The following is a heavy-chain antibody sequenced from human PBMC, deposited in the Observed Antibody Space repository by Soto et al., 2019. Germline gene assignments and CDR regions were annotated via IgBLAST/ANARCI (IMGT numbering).Heavy chain of an antibody. D-gene: IGHD6-6*01. Sequence: EVQLVQSGAEVKKPGESLKISCKGSGYRITSYWIAWVRQMPGKGLEWMGIIYPGDSDTRYSPSFQGQVTISADKSISTAYLQWSSLKASDTAIYYCARSTEPPIAALDYWGQGTLVTVSS. CDR2: IYPGDSDT. CDR3: ARSTEPPIAALDY. CDR1: GYRITSYW. V-gene: IGHV5-51*01. J-gene: IGHJ4*02.